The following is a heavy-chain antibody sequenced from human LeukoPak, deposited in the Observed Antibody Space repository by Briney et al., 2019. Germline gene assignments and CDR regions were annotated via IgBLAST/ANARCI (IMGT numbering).Heavy chain of an antibody. CDR3: ARDLGGGYEFDY. V-gene: IGHV3-13*01. CDR1: GFTFSSYD. J-gene: IGHJ4*02. Sequence: GGSLRLSCAASGFTFSSYDMHWVRQATGKGLGWVSAIGTAGDTYYPGSVKGRFTISRENAKDSLYLQMNSLRAEDTAVYYCARDLGGGYEFDYWGQGTLVTVSS. CDR2: IGTAGDT. D-gene: IGHD5-12*01.